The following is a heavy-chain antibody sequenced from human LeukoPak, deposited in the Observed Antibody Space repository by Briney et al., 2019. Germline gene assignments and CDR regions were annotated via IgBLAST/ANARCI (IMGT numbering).Heavy chain of an antibody. J-gene: IGHJ4*02. CDR2: ISSNGGST. Sequence: GSPRLSCAASRFTFSSYAMHWVRQAPGKGLEYVSAISSNGGSTYYANSVKGRFTISRDNSKNTLYLQMGSLRAEDMAVYYCARGVLARGSSGWYFDYWGQGTLVTVSS. D-gene: IGHD6-19*01. V-gene: IGHV3-64*01. CDR3: ARGVLARGSSGWYFDY. CDR1: RFTFSSYA.